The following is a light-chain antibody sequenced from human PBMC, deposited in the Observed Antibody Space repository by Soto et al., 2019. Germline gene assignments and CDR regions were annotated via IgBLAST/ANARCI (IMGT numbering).Light chain of an antibody. CDR2: AAS. CDR1: QDIADY. V-gene: IGKV1-27*01. Sequence: DIQMTQSPSSLSASVVDRVTTTFRASQDIADYLAWYQQKPGQVPNLLIYAASTLQSGVPSRFTGSGSRTDFTLTITGLQPEDFATYYCQNYNSAPWTFGRGTKVDIK. J-gene: IGKJ1*01. CDR3: QNYNSAPWT.